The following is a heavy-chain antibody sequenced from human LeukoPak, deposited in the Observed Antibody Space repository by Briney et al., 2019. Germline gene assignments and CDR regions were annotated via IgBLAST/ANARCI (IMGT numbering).Heavy chain of an antibody. J-gene: IGHJ4*02. Sequence: PGRSLRLSCAASGFTFSSYSMNWVRQAPGKGLEWVSSISSSSSYIYYADSVKGRFTISRDNAKNSLYLQMNSLRAEDTAVYYCARGDGITFGGVIAIDWGQGTLVTVSS. D-gene: IGHD3-16*02. V-gene: IGHV3-21*01. CDR2: ISSSSSYI. CDR3: ARGDGITFGGVIAID. CDR1: GFTFSSYS.